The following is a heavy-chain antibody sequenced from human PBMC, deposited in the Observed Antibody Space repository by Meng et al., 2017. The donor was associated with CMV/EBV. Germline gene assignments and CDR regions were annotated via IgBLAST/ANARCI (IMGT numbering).Heavy chain of an antibody. D-gene: IGHD2-2*01. J-gene: IGHJ6*02. CDR2: IIPILGIA. CDR3: ARDRYCSSTSCHHHSPYGMDV. V-gene: IGHV1-69*10. Sequence: TCTVSGGSISSSSYYWGWIRQPPGKGLEWMGGIIPILGIANYAQKFQGRVTITADKSTSTAYMELSSLRSEDTAVYYCARDRYCSSTSCHHHSPYGMDVWGQGTTVTVSS. CDR1: GGSISSSS.